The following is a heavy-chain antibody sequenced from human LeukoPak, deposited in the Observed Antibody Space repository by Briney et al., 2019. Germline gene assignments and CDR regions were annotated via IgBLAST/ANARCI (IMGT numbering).Heavy chain of an antibody. CDR2: ISSSISSI. Sequence: PGGSLRLSCAASGFTFSTYSMNWVRQAPGKGLEWVSYISSSISSIYYADSVKGRFTISRDNAKNSLYLQMNSLRDEDTAVYYCARAYCAGGCYDRFAFEIWGQGTMVTVSS. CDR3: ARAYCAGGCYDRFAFEI. V-gene: IGHV3-48*02. D-gene: IGHD2-21*01. J-gene: IGHJ3*02. CDR1: GFTFSTYS.